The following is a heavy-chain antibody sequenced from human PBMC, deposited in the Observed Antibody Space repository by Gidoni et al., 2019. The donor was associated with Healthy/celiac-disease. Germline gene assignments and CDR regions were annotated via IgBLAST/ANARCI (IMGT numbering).Heavy chain of an antibody. CDR1: GYTFTRYD. CDR2: MNPNSGNT. Sequence: QVQLVQSGAEVKKPGASVKVSCKASGYTFTRYDINWVRQATGQGLEWMGWMNPNSGNTGYAQKFQGRVTMTRNTSISTAYMELSSLRSEDTAVYYCARSIRIAALYYMDVWGKGTTVTVSS. J-gene: IGHJ6*03. D-gene: IGHD6-6*01. V-gene: IGHV1-8*01. CDR3: ARSIRIAALYYMDV.